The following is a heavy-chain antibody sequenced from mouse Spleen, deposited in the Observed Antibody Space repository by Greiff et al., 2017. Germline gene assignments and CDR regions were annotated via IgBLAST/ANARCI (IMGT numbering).Heavy chain of an antibody. J-gene: IGHJ4*01. V-gene: IGHV1-55*01. D-gene: IGHD1-2*01. Sequence: QVQLQQPGAELVKPGASVKMSCKASGYTFTSYWITWVKQRPGQGLEWIGDIYPGSGSTNYNEKFKSKATLTVDTSSSTAYMQLSSLTSEDSAVYYCARGRGITTATNYAMDYWGQGTSVTVSS. CDR2: IYPGSGST. CDR1: GYTFTSYW. CDR3: ARGRGITTATNYAMDY.